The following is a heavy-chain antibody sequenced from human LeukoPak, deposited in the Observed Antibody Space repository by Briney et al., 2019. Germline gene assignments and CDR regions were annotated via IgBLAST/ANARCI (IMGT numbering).Heavy chain of an antibody. J-gene: IGHJ4*02. CDR3: AKGGITMIVVVIQYYFDY. CDR1: GYTFTSYD. D-gene: IGHD3-22*01. Sequence: ASVKVSCKASGYTFTSYDINWVRQATGQGLEWMGWMNPNSGNTGYAQKFQGRVTMTRNTSISTAYMELSSLRSEDTAVYYCAKGGITMIVVVIQYYFDYWGQGTLVTVSS. CDR2: MNPNSGNT. V-gene: IGHV1-8*01.